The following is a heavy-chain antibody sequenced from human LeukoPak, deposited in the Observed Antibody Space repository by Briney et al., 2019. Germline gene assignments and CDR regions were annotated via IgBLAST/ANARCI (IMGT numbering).Heavy chain of an antibody. V-gene: IGHV3-23*01. Sequence: GGSLRLSCAASGFTFSSYAMSWVRQAPGKGLEWVSAISGSGGSTYYADSVKGRFTISRDNSKNTLYLQMNSLRAEDTAVYYCANAMGGSGSYSYYYYGMDVWGQGTTVTVSS. D-gene: IGHD3-10*01. CDR1: GFTFSSYA. CDR2: ISGSGGST. J-gene: IGHJ6*02. CDR3: ANAMGGSGSYSYYYYGMDV.